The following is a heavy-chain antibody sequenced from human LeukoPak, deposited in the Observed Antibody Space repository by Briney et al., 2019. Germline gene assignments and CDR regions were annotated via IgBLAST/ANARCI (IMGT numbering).Heavy chain of an antibody. D-gene: IGHD3-3*01. V-gene: IGHV3-9*01. CDR1: GFTFDDYA. J-gene: IGHJ5*02. Sequence: GGSLRLSCAASGFTFDDYAMHWVRQAPGKGLEWVSCISWNSGSIGYADSVEGRFTISRDNAKNSLYLQMNSLRAEDTALYYCAKDLIFGVVTNWFDPWGQGTLVTVSS. CDR2: ISWNSGSI. CDR3: AKDLIFGVVTNWFDP.